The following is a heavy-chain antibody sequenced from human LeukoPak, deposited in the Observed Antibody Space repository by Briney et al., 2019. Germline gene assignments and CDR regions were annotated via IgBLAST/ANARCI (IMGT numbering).Heavy chain of an antibody. CDR1: GGSISSYY. CDR3: ARATSGRYYFDY. Sequence: SETLSLTCTVSGGSISSYYWSWIRQPPGKGLEWIGYIYYSGSTNYNPSLKSRVTISVDTSKNQFSLKLSSVTAADTAVYYCARATSGRYYFDYWGQGTLVTVSS. V-gene: IGHV4-59*01. CDR2: IYYSGST. J-gene: IGHJ4*02. D-gene: IGHD6-19*01.